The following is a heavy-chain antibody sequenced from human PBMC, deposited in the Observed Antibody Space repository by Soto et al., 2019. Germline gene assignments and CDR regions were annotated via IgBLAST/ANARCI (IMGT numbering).Heavy chain of an antibody. J-gene: IGHJ3*02. Sequence: EVQLVESGGGLVQPGGSLRLSCAASGFTFSSYSMNCVRQAPGKGLEWVSYISSSSSTIYYADSVKGRFTISRDNAKNSLYLQKNSLRDEDTAVYYCARVLGYFDWQYSPFDIWGQGRMVTVSS. V-gene: IGHV3-48*02. CDR1: GFTFSSYS. CDR3: ARVLGYFDWQYSPFDI. CDR2: ISSSSSTI. D-gene: IGHD3-9*01.